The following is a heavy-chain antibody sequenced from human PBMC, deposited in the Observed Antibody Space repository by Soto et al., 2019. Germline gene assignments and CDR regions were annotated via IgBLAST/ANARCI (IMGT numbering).Heavy chain of an antibody. V-gene: IGHV3-23*01. Sequence: GGSLRLSCAVSGFTFINYAMTWVRQAPGEGLEWVSTISGNGANTHYADSVKGRFSISRDNSKNTLYIQMNSLRADDTAVYYCAKDYGSSRYFFDYWGQGALVTVSS. J-gene: IGHJ4*02. CDR1: GFTFINYA. CDR3: AKDYGSSRYFFDY. CDR2: ISGNGANT. D-gene: IGHD6-19*01.